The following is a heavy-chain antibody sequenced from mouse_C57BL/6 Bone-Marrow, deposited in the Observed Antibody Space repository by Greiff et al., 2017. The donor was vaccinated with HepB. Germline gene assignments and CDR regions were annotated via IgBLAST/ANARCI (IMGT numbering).Heavy chain of an antibody. CDR1: GFNIKDDY. D-gene: IGHD1-1*01. CDR2: IDPENGDT. CDR3: TSYYYGSTLFDY. V-gene: IGHV14-4*01. Sequence: DVKLVESGAELVRPGASVKLSCTASGFNIKDDYMHWVKQRPEQGLEWIGWIDPENGDTEYASKFQGKATITADTSSNTAYLQLSSLTSEDTAVYYCTSYYYGSTLFDYWGQGTTLTVSS. J-gene: IGHJ2*01.